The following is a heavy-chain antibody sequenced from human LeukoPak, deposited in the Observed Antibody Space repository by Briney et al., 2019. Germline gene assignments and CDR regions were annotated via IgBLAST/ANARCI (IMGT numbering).Heavy chain of an antibody. CDR1: GGSISSNN. CDR2: IYYSGST. CDR3: ARLVTAIDY. V-gene: IGHV4-59*08. Sequence: SETLSLTCTVSGGSISSNNGGWIRQPPGKGLEWIGYIYYSGSTNYNPSLKSRVTISVDTSKNQFSLKLSAVTAADTAVYYCARLVTAIDYWSQGTLVTVSS. D-gene: IGHD2-21*02. J-gene: IGHJ4*02.